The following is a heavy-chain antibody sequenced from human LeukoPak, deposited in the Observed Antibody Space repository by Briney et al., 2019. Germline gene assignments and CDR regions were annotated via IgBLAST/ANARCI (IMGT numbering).Heavy chain of an antibody. CDR2: MYDRGSI. CDR1: GGSISSYY. Sequence: SETLSLTCTVSGGSISSYYWSWIRQPPGKGLEWIGYMYDRGSINYNPSLKSRVTISLDTSKNQFSLKLSSVTAADTAVYYCASATRDGYNYQFSYWGQGTLVTVSS. V-gene: IGHV4-59*01. D-gene: IGHD5-24*01. CDR3: ASATRDGYNYQFSY. J-gene: IGHJ4*02.